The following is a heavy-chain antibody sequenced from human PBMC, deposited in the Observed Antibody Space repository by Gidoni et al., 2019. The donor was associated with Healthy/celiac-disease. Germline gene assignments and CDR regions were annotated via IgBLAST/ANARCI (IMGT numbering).Heavy chain of an antibody. CDR1: GGSIRIINW. CDR2: IYHSGST. V-gene: IGHV4-4*02. CDR3: AREAQDGSAVAGRYFDY. Sequence: QVPLPQSGPGLVKPSGTLSLTCAVSGGSIRIINWWSWVRQPPGKGLEWIGEIYHSGSTNYNPSLKSRVTISVDKSKNQFSRKLSSVTAADTAVYYCAREAQDGSAVAGRYFDYWGQGTLVTVSS. J-gene: IGHJ4*02. D-gene: IGHD6-19*01.